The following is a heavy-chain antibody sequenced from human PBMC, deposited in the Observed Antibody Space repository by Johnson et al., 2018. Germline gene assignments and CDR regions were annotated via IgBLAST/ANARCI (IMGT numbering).Heavy chain of an antibody. V-gene: IGHV3-73*02. Sequence: VQLQESGGGLVQPGGSLKLSCAASGFTFSGSAMHWVRQASGKGLEWVGRIRSKANSYATAYAASVKGRFTISRDDSKNTAYLQMNSLRAEDTAVYYCAKDLWSTAPPASWYFQHWGQGTLVTVSS. CDR1: GFTFSGSA. CDR3: AKDLWSTAPPASWYFQH. D-gene: IGHD3-3*01. J-gene: IGHJ1*01. CDR2: IRSKANSYAT.